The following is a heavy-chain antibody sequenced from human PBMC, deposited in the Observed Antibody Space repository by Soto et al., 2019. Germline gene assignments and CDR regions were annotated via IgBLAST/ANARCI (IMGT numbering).Heavy chain of an antibody. D-gene: IGHD7-27*01. CDR1: GITFSNYE. CDR3: ASPWGSSDY. J-gene: IGHJ4*02. Sequence: ESGGGLVQPGGSLRLSCAASGITFSNYEMNWVRQVPGKGLEWISFISSDGDTIYYAVSVKGRFTISRDNAKNSLYLQMNSLRAEDVAVYFCASPWGSSDYWGQRGLVTVSS. CDR2: ISSDGDTI. V-gene: IGHV3-48*03.